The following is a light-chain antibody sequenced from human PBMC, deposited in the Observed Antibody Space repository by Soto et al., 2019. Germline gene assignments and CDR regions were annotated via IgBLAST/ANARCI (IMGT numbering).Light chain of an antibody. Sequence: QSALTQPRSVSGSPGQSVTICCTGTSSDVGGYNYVSWYQQHPGKAPKLMIYDVSKRPSGVPDRCSGSKSVNTASLTISGLPAEDEADYYCCSYAGSYVVFGGGPKVTVL. V-gene: IGLV2-11*01. CDR2: DVS. CDR3: CSYAGSYVV. CDR1: SSDVGGYNY. J-gene: IGLJ2*01.